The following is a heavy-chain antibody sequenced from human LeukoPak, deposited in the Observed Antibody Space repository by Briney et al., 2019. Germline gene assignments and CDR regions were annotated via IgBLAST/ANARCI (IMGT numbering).Heavy chain of an antibody. CDR2: ISGSGGST. Sequence: GGSLRLSCAASAFTFNSFAMSWVRQAPGKGLEWVSAISGSGGSTYQADSLKGRFTISRDNSKKTLYLQMNSLRAEETAVYYWGEASDFFRGWFDPWGQGTLVTVSS. V-gene: IGHV3-23*01. D-gene: IGHD3/OR15-3a*01. CDR3: GEASDFFRGWFDP. CDR1: AFTFNSFA. J-gene: IGHJ5*02.